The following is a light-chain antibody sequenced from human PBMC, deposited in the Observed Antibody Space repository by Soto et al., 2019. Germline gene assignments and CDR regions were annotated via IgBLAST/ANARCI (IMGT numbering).Light chain of an antibody. CDR1: HTVSSSY. CDR3: QQYGSSRSLT. CDR2: GAS. J-gene: IGKJ4*01. V-gene: IGKV3-20*01. Sequence: EIVLTQSPGTLSLSPGERATLSCRASHTVSSSYLAWYQQKPGQAPRLLIYGASSRATGIPDRFSGSGSGTDFTLTISRLEPEDFAVYYCQQYGSSRSLTFGGGTKMEIK.